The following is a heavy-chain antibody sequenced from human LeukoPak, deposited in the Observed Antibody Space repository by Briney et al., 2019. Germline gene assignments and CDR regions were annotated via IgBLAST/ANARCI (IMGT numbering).Heavy chain of an antibody. V-gene: IGHV3-23*01. CDR1: GFTVGDYA. J-gene: IGHJ4*02. CDR2: ISGSGGST. Sequence: PGGSLRLSCTTSGFTVGDYAMSWFRQAPGKGLEWVSAISGSGGSTYYADSVKGRFTISRDNSKNTLYLQMNSLRAEDTAVYYCAKSRGYSYGVFDYWGQGTLVTVSS. D-gene: IGHD5-18*01. CDR3: AKSRGYSYGVFDY.